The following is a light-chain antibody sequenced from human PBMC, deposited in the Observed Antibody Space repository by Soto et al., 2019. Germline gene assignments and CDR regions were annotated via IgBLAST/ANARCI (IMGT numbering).Light chain of an antibody. J-gene: IGLJ2*01. Sequence: QSALTQPRSVSGSPGQSVTISCTGTNSDVGGYNYVSWYQQHPDKAPKLMIYDVNRRPSGVPDRFSGSKSGNTASLTISGLQTEDEADYYCCSYAGSVIFGGGTHLTVL. CDR2: DVN. CDR3: CSYAGSVI. V-gene: IGLV2-11*01. CDR1: NSDVGGYNY.